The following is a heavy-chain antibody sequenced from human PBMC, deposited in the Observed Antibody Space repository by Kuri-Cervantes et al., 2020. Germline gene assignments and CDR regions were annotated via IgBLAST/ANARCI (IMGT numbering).Heavy chain of an antibody. CDR2: INPNSGGT. D-gene: IGHD3-10*01. CDR1: GYTFTGYY. V-gene: IGHV1-2*02. CDR3: ARALMVRGVTRYYFDY. Sequence: ASVKVSCKASGYTFTGYYMHWVRQAPGQGLEWMGWINPNSGGTNYAQKCQGRVTMTRDTSISTAYMELSRLRSDDTAVYYCARALMVRGVTRYYFDYWGQGTLVTVSS. J-gene: IGHJ4*02.